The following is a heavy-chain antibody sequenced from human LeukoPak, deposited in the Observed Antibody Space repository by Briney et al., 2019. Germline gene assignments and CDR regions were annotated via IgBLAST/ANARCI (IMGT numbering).Heavy chain of an antibody. V-gene: IGHV3-30*04. J-gene: IGHJ6*04. CDR3: ARIPEEADYYGIDV. CDR2: ISYDGANK. Sequence: PGRSLRLSCAASGFPLSSYAMHWVRQAPGKGLEWVAVISYDGANKYYADSVKGRFTISRDISKNTLYLQMNSLRGEDTAVYYCARIPEEADYYGIDVWGKGTTVTVSS. D-gene: IGHD1-14*01. CDR1: GFPLSSYA.